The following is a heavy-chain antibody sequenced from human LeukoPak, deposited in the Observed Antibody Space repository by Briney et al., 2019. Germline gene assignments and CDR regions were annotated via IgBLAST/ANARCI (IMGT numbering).Heavy chain of an antibody. Sequence: SETLSLTCAVYGGSFSGYYWSWIRQPPGKGLEWIGEINHSGSTNYNPSLKSRVTISVDTSKNQFSLKLSSVTAADTAVYYCASGLVDIVATIRYYYYYMDVWGKGTTVTVSS. CDR1: GGSFSGYY. V-gene: IGHV4-34*01. CDR3: ASGLVDIVATIRYYYYYMDV. D-gene: IGHD5-12*01. CDR2: INHSGST. J-gene: IGHJ6*03.